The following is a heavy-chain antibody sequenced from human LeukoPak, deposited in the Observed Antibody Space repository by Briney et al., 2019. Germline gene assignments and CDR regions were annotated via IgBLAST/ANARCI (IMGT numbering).Heavy chain of an antibody. V-gene: IGHV3-74*01. J-gene: IGHJ3*02. CDR1: GFTFSSYA. D-gene: IGHD1-26*01. CDR3: ARDGAVGTTTVAFDI. Sequence: PGGSLRLSCAASGFTFSSYAMHWVRQAPGKGLVWVSRINNDGSSTTYADSVKGRFTISRDNAKDTLYLQMNSLRAEDTAVYYCARDGAVGTTTVAFDIWGQGTMVTVSS. CDR2: INNDGSST.